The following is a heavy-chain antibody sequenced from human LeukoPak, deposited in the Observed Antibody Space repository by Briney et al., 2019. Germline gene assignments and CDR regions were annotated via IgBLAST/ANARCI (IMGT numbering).Heavy chain of an antibody. CDR1: GFTFSSYA. J-gene: IGHJ5*02. Sequence: GSLRLSCAASGFTFSSYAMSWVGQAPGQGLYLVSAISGSGGSTYYADSVKGRFTISRDNSKNTLYLQMNSLRAEDTAVYYCAKDRVQQLVLWFDPWGQGTLVTVSS. CDR3: AKDRVQQLVLWFDP. D-gene: IGHD6-13*01. V-gene: IGHV3-23*01. CDR2: ISGSGGST.